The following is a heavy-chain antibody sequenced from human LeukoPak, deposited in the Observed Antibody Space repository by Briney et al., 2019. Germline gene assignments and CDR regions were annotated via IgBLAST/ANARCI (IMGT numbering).Heavy chain of an antibody. CDR1: GGSISSSSYY. Sequence: SETLSLTCTVSGGSISSSSYYWGWIRQPPGKGLEWIGSIYYSGSTYYNPSLKSRVTISVDTSKNQFPLKLSSVTAADTAVYYCARLRRYYFDYWGQGTLVTVSS. J-gene: IGHJ4*02. CDR2: IYYSGST. V-gene: IGHV4-39*01. D-gene: IGHD4-17*01. CDR3: ARLRRYYFDY.